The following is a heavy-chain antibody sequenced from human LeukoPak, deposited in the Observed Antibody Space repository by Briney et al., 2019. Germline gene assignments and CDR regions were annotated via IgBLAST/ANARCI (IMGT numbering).Heavy chain of an antibody. V-gene: IGHV1-69*04. Sequence: SVKVSCKASGGTFISYTISWVRQAPGQGLEWMGRIIPILGIANYAQKFQGRVTITADKSTSTAYMELSSLRSEDTAVYYCAREGPYSGYEAYWDQGTLVTVSS. CDR3: AREGPYSGYEAY. CDR1: GGTFISYT. CDR2: IIPILGIA. D-gene: IGHD5-12*01. J-gene: IGHJ4*02.